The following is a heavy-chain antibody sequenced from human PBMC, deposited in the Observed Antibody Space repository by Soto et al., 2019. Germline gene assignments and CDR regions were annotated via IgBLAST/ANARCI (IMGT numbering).Heavy chain of an antibody. CDR1: GYTFTHYY. V-gene: IGHV1-46*01. CDR3: ARDLAAGDH. Sequence: QVQLVQSGAEVKKPGASVKVSCRTSGYTFTHYYIHWVRQAPGQGLEWLGIIHPASGSTNYAPDFQGRVTLTMDTSTTTVYMELSGLRAEDTAIFYCARDLAAGDHWGQGTLVTVSS. CDR2: IHPASGST. J-gene: IGHJ4*02. D-gene: IGHD6-13*01.